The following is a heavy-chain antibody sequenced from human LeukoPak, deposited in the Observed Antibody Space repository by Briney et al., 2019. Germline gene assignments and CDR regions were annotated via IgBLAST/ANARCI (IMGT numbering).Heavy chain of an antibody. D-gene: IGHD1-14*01. CDR1: GFTFSSYA. J-gene: IGHJ4*02. CDR3: AKLPIAGYYFDY. V-gene: IGHV3-23*01. Sequence: PGGSLRLSCAASGFTFSSYAMSWVRQAPEKGLEWVSAISGSGGSTYYADSVKGRFTISRDNSKNTLYLQMNSLRAEDTAVYYCAKLPIAGYYFDYWGQGTLVTVSS. CDR2: ISGSGGST.